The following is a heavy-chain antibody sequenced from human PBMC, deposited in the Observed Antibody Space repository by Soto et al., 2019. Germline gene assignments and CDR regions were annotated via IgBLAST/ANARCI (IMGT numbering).Heavy chain of an antibody. V-gene: IGHV2-5*02. CDR3: VHSLDYIYGYGWYLDL. CDR2: IDWDADK. CDR1: GFSLSTSGVG. D-gene: IGHD5-18*01. Sequence: QITLKESGPTLVKPTQTLTLTCTFSGFSLSTSGVGVGWIRQPPGKALEWLALIDWDADKRYSPSLKRRLTTTKNPSKIQVVRTMTNMDPVDTASYYCVHSLDYIYGYGWYLDLWGRGTLVTISS. J-gene: IGHJ2*01.